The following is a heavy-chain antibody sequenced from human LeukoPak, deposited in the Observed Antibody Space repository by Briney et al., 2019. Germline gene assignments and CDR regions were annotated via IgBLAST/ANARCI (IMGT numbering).Heavy chain of an antibody. D-gene: IGHD6-13*01. Sequence: ASVKVSCKVSGYTLTELSMHWVRQAPGKGLEWMGGFDPEDGETIYAQKFQGRVTMTRDTSISTAYMELSRLRSDDTAVYYCAIRDSSSWGGFSYWGQGTLVTVSS. J-gene: IGHJ4*02. V-gene: IGHV1-24*01. CDR2: FDPEDGET. CDR3: AIRDSSSWGGFSY. CDR1: GYTLTELS.